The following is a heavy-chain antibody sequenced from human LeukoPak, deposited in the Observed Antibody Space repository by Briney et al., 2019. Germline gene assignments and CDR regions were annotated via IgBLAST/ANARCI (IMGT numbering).Heavy chain of an antibody. CDR1: GGSISSYY. CDR3: ARVGSAALRWFDP. Sequence: SETLSLTCTVSGGSISSYYWSWIRQPPGKGLEWIGYIYYSGSTNYNPSLKSRVTFSVDTSKNQVSLKVSSVTAADTAVYYCARVGSAALRWFDPWGQGTLVTVSS. D-gene: IGHD2-15*01. J-gene: IGHJ5*02. CDR2: IYYSGST. V-gene: IGHV4-59*08.